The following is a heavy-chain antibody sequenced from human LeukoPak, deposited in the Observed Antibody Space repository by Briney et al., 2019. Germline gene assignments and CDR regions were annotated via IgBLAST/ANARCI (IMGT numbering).Heavy chain of an antibody. D-gene: IGHD3-10*01. J-gene: IGHJ4*02. CDR1: GGTFSSYS. CDR3: ARDLGTMVRGVTYYFDY. Sequence: SVKVSCKASGGTFSSYSISWVRQAPGQGLEWMGGIIPIFGTTDYAQKFQGRVTITADKSTKTTYMELSSLRSEDTAVYYCARDLGTMVRGVTYYFDYWGQGTLVTVSS. CDR2: IIPIFGTT. V-gene: IGHV1-69*06.